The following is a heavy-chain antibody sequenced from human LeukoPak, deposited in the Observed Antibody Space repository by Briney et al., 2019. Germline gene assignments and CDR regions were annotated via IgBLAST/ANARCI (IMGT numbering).Heavy chain of an antibody. CDR2: IRSTANNYAT. V-gene: IGHV3-73*01. CDR3: ASKVAGIN. D-gene: IGHD6-19*01. CDR1: GFTFSGSA. Sequence: GGSLRLSCAASGFTFSGSAMHWVRQASGKGPEWVGRIRSTANNYATAYAASVKGRFTISRDDSKNTLYLQMNSLRAEDTAVYYCASKVAGINWGQGTLVTVSS. J-gene: IGHJ4*02.